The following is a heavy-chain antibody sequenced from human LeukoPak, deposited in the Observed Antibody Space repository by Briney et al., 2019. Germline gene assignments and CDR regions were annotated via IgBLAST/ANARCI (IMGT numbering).Heavy chain of an antibody. J-gene: IGHJ4*02. CDR1: GYTFTSYG. CDR3: ARSLYYYGSGNEMGY. Sequence: ASVKVSCKASGYTFTSYGISLVRQAPGQGLEWMGWISAYNGNTNYAQKLQGRVTMTTDTSTSTAYMELRSLRSDDTAVYYCARSLYYYGSGNEMGYWGQGTLVTVSS. D-gene: IGHD3-10*01. V-gene: IGHV1-18*01. CDR2: ISAYNGNT.